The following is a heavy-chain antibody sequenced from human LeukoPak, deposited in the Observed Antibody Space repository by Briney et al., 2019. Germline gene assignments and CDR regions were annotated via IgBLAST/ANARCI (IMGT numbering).Heavy chain of an antibody. D-gene: IGHD2-15*01. CDR1: GYTFTSYG. Sequence: ASVKVSCKASGYTFTSYGISWVRQAPGQGLEWMGWISAYNGNTNYAQKLQGRVTMTRDTSISTAYMELSRLRSDDAAVYYCARTLGYCSGGSCYPSYYFDYWGQGTLVTVSS. CDR2: ISAYNGNT. J-gene: IGHJ4*02. V-gene: IGHV1-18*01. CDR3: ARTLGYCSGGSCYPSYYFDY.